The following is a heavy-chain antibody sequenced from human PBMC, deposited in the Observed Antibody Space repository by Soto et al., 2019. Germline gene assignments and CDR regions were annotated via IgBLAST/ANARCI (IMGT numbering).Heavy chain of an antibody. D-gene: IGHD2-21*02. CDR1: GFNVDNVY. Sequence: EVQLVESGGGPIQPGGSLRLSCIASGFNVDNVYMSWVRQAPGKGLEWVSVLYTADSTNYADSVKGRFTISRDSSKNTVYLQMDSLRAGDTAVYYCARGMGAAWVTPLSHWGQGTLVVVSS. CDR3: ARGMGAAWVTPLSH. CDR2: LYTADST. J-gene: IGHJ4*02. V-gene: IGHV3-53*01.